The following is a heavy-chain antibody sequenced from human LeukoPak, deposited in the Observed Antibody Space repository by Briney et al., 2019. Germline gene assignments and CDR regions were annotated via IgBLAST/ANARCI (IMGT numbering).Heavy chain of an antibody. J-gene: IGHJ4*02. Sequence: ASVKLSCKASGYTFTGYYMHWVRQAPGQGLEWMGWINPNSGGTNYAQKFQGRVTMTRDTSISTAYMELSRLRSDNTAVYYCARDRGPLRFLEWLFVYWGQGTLVTVSS. CDR2: INPNSGGT. CDR1: GYTFTGYY. CDR3: ARDRGPLRFLEWLFVY. V-gene: IGHV1-2*02. D-gene: IGHD3-3*01.